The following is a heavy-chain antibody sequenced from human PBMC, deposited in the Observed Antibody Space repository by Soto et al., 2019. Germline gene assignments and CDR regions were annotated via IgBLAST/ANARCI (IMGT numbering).Heavy chain of an antibody. CDR2: IYWDDDR. CDR3: AHIMITWGGVSALDAFDM. J-gene: IGHJ3*02. CDR1: GFSLSTSRLG. V-gene: IGHV2-5*02. Sequence: SGPTLVNPTQTLTLTCPFSGFSLSTSRLGVAWIRQPPGKALEWLAIIYWDDDRRYSPSLKTRLAITKDTSKNQVVLTMTNLDPGDTATYSCAHIMITWGGVSALDAFDMWGQGTMVTVSS. D-gene: IGHD3-16*01.